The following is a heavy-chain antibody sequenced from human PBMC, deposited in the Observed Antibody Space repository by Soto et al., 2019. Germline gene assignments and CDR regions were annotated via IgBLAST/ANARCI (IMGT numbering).Heavy chain of an antibody. J-gene: IGHJ6*02. CDR3: ARQGFGQLHGLVDV. D-gene: IGHD3-10*01. CDR2: IHHSGST. V-gene: IGHV4-59*08. CDR1: GGSITSHY. Sequence: QVQLQESGPGLVKPSETLSLTCSVSGGSITSHYCSWFRQPPGKGLEWIGYIHHSGSTSYNPSLKSRVTMSVDTSKNQFYLKVNSVTAADTALYYCARQGFGQLHGLVDVWGPGTTVTVSS.